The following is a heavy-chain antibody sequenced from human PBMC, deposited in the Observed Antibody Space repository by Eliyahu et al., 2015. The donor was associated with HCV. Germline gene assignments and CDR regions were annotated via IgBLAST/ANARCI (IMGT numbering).Heavy chain of an antibody. Sequence: QVQLQQWGAGLLKPSXTLSLTCAVXGGSFSGYYWXWIRQPPGKGLEWIGEINHSGSTNYNPSLKSRVTISVDTSKNQFSLKLSSVTAADTAVYYCAGLAGIAVAGTSGFDPWGQGTLVTVSS. CDR3: AGLAGIAVAGTSGFDP. D-gene: IGHD6-19*01. J-gene: IGHJ5*02. CDR2: INHSGST. CDR1: GGSFSGYY. V-gene: IGHV4-34*01.